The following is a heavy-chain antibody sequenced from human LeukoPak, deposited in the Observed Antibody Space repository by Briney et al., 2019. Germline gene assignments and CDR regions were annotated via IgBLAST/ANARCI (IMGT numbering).Heavy chain of an antibody. CDR2: ISASGGRT. CDR3: AKGHSDFGTGFDL. D-gene: IGHD4-17*01. Sequence: GGSLRLSCAASGFRFSDFAMSWVRQAPGKGLECVSVISASGGRTYSAESVKARFTISRDNSKNTLYLQMNSLTADDPAVYYCAKGHSDFGTGFDLWGQGTLVTVS. V-gene: IGHV3-23*01. J-gene: IGHJ4*02. CDR1: GFRFSDFA.